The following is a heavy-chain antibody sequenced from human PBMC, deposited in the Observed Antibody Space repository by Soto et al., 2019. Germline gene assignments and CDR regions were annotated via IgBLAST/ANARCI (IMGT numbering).Heavy chain of an antibody. CDR2: IAPSGSYA. V-gene: IGHV5-10-1*03. CDR1: GYSFTSYW. D-gene: IGHD1-20*01. Sequence: EVQLVQSGAEVRRPGESLRISCQGSGYSFTSYWIAWVRQVPGKGLEWMGRIAPSGSYANYSPSFQGHVTISADKSISTAYLQWSRLEASDTAIYYCARRLTNPTAIIGRTEFDFWGQGTLVTVSS. J-gene: IGHJ4*02. CDR3: ARRLTNPTAIIGRTEFDF.